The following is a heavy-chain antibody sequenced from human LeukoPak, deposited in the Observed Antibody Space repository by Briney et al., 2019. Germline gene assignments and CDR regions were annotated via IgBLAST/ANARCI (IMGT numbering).Heavy chain of an antibody. CDR1: GGSISSSSYY. J-gene: IGHJ4*02. V-gene: IGHV4-39*01. Sequence: NPSETLSLTCTVSGGSISSSSYYWGWIRQPPGKGLEWIGSIYYSGSTYYNPSLKSRVTISVDTSKNQFSLKLSSVTAADTAVYYCAKTDYDGNSFDYWGQGTLVTVSS. CDR2: IYYSGST. D-gene: IGHD4-23*01. CDR3: AKTDYDGNSFDY.